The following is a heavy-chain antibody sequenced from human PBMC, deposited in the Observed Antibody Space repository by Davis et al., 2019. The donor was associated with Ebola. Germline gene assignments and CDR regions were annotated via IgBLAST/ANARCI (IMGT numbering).Heavy chain of an antibody. V-gene: IGHV3-49*03. Sequence: GESLKISCTASGFTFGDYAMSWFRQAPGKGLEWVGFIRSKAYGGTTEYAASVKGRFTISRDNSKSIAYLQMNSLKTEDTGVYYCTRVWRAVAGTLDYWGQGTLVTVSS. CDR2: IRSKAYGGTT. J-gene: IGHJ4*02. CDR3: TRVWRAVAGTLDY. CDR1: GFTFGDYA. D-gene: IGHD6-19*01.